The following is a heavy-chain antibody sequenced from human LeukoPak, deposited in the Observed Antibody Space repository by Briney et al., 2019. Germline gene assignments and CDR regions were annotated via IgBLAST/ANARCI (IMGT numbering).Heavy chain of an antibody. V-gene: IGHV4-59*01. CDR1: GGSISSYY. J-gene: IGHJ4*02. CDR2: IYYSGST. D-gene: IGHD1-26*01. CDR3: ARSLGGATGFDF. Sequence: PSETLSLTCTVSGGSISSYYWSWIRQPPGKGLEWIGYIYYSGSTNYNPSLKSRVTISVDTSKNQFSLKLSSVTAADTAVYYCARSLGGATGFDFWGQGTLVTVSS.